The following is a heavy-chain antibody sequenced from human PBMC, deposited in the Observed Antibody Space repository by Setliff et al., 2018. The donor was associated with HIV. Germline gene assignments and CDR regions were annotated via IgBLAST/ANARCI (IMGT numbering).Heavy chain of an antibody. V-gene: IGHV3-23*01. CDR3: AKEVPYSNGFMYFDY. CDR2: ISNSGGNT. D-gene: IGHD3-22*01. Sequence: LRLSCAASGFTFSSYAMSWLRQAPGKGLEWVSAISNSGGNTYYADSVKGRFTISRDNSENTLYLQMNSLRPEDTAIYYCAKEVPYSNGFMYFDYWGQGTLVTVSS. J-gene: IGHJ4*02. CDR1: GFTFSSYA.